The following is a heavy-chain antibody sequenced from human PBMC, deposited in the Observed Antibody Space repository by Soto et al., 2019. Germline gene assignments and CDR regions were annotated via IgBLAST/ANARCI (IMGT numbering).Heavy chain of an antibody. CDR3: ARDNILGILYGGMDV. J-gene: IGHJ6*02. Sequence: SETLSLTCTVSGGSISSGDYYWSWIRQPPGKGLEWIGYIYYSGSAYYNPSLKSRVTISVDTSKNQFSLKLSSVTAADTAVYYCARDNILGILYGGMDVWGQGTTVTVSS. CDR1: GGSISSGDYY. CDR2: IYYSGSA. D-gene: IGHD3-3*01. V-gene: IGHV4-30-4*01.